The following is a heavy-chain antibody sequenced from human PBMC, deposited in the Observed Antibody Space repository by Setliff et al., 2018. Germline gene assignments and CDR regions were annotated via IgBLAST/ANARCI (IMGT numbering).Heavy chain of an antibody. Sequence: GASVKVSCKVSGSTVTESSMHWVRQAPGKGLEWMGGFDPEDGERIYAQHFQGRLTVTEDTSTDTAYMELSSLRSEDTAVYYCATGFLRYDDDAFDYWGQGTLVTVSS. CDR2: FDPEDGER. V-gene: IGHV1-24*01. D-gene: IGHD3-16*01. CDR3: ATGFLRYDDDAFDY. CDR1: GSTVTESS. J-gene: IGHJ4*02.